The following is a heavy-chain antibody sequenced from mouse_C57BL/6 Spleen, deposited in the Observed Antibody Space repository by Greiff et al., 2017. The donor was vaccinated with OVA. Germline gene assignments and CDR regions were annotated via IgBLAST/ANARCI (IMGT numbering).Heavy chain of an antibody. Sequence: EVHLVESGGGLVQPGGSLKLSCAASGFTFSDYYMYWVRQTPEKRLEWVAYISNGGGSTYYPDTVKGRFTISRDNAKNTLYLQMSRLTSEDTAMYYCARGGLRGIYYFDYWGQGTTLTVSS. CDR3: ARGGLRGIYYFDY. CDR2: ISNGGGST. CDR1: GFTFSDYY. V-gene: IGHV5-12*01. J-gene: IGHJ2*01. D-gene: IGHD1-1*01.